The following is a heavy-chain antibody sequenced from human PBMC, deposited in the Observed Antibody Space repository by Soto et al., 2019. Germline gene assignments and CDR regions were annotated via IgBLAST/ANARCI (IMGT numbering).Heavy chain of an antibody. V-gene: IGHV4-39*01. J-gene: IGHJ5*02. D-gene: IGHD5-12*01. Sequence: SETLSLTCTVSGGSISSSSYYWGRIRQPPGKGLEWIGNIYYSGSTYYNPSLKSRVTISVDTSKNQFSLKVSSMTAADTAVYYCARLRNKWPENWFDPWGQGTLVTVSS. CDR2: IYYSGST. CDR3: ARLRNKWPENWFDP. CDR1: GGSISSSSYY.